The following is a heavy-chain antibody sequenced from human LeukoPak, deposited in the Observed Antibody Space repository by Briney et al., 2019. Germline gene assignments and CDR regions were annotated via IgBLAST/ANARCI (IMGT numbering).Heavy chain of an antibody. V-gene: IGHV3-23*01. Sequence: GVSLRLSCAASGFTFSSYAMSWVRQAPGKGLEWVSGISTSGASTSNADSVKGRFTISRDNPRNTLYMQMNSLRAEDTALYYCAIMHPYYDGSGYWVQWGQGTLVTVSS. CDR3: AIMHPYYDGSGYWVQ. CDR2: ISTSGAST. J-gene: IGHJ4*02. CDR1: GFTFSSYA. D-gene: IGHD3-22*01.